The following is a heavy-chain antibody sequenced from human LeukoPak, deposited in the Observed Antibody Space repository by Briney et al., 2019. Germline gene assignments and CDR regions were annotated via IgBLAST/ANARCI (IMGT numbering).Heavy chain of an antibody. Sequence: GGSLRLSCAASGITFSTYSMNWVRQAPGKGLEWVSYISAGSSTIYYADSVRGRFTISRDNAKNSLYLQMNSLRDEDTAVYYCARDNPIGFGQLSARDYWGQGTLVTVSS. V-gene: IGHV3-48*02. D-gene: IGHD3-10*01. CDR3: ARDNPIGFGQLSARDY. J-gene: IGHJ4*02. CDR1: GITFSTYS. CDR2: ISAGSSTI.